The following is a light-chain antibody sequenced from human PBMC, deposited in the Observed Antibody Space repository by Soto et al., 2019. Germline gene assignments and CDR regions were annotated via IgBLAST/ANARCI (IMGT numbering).Light chain of an antibody. J-gene: IGKJ2*01. CDR2: GTS. Sequence: ENVLTQSPGTLSLSPGERATLSCRASQSFSSSYLAWYQQKPGQAPRLLIYGTSTRATGVPDRFSGSGSQTDFTLTISSLQAEDVAVYYCQQYYSIPFTFGQGTKLEI. CDR1: QSFSSSY. V-gene: IGKV3-20*01. CDR3: QQYYSIPFT.